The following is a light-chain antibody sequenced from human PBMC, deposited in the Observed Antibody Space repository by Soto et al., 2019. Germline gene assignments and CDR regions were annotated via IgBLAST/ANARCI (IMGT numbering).Light chain of an antibody. CDR3: CSYTSTSTRL. Sequence: QSALTQPASVSGPPGQSITISCTGTSSDVGSYDYVSWYQQHPGKVPKLIIYEVSNRPSGVSNRFSGSKSGNTASLTISGLQAEDEADYYCCSYTSTSTRLFGGGTKLTVL. V-gene: IGLV2-14*01. J-gene: IGLJ2*01. CDR2: EVS. CDR1: SSDVGSYDY.